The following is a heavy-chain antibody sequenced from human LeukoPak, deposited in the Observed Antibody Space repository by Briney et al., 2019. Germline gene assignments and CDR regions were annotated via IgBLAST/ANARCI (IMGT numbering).Heavy chain of an antibody. V-gene: IGHV3-30*04. Sequence: GGSLRLSCAASGFTFSSYAMHWVRQAPDKGLEWVAVISYDGSNKYYADSVKGRFTISRDNSKNTLYLQMNSLRAEDTAVYYCARDTYDSSGYYYDYWGQGTLVTVSS. CDR2: ISYDGSNK. CDR1: GFTFSSYA. J-gene: IGHJ4*02. D-gene: IGHD3-22*01. CDR3: ARDTYDSSGYYYDY.